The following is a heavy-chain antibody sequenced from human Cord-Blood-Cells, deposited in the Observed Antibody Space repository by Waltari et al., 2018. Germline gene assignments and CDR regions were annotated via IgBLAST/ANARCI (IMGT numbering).Heavy chain of an antibody. CDR2: INPNSGGT. CDR1: GYTFTGYY. V-gene: IGHV1-2*02. Sequence: QVQLVQSGAEVKKPGASVKVSCKASGYTFTGYYMHWVRQAPGQGLEWMGWINPNSGGTNYAQKFQGRVTMTRDTSISTAYMELSRLRSDDTAVYYCAVRGGGIVVVPAAIQADAFDIWGQGTMVTVSS. CDR3: AVRGGGIVVVPAAIQADAFDI. J-gene: IGHJ3*02. D-gene: IGHD2-2*02.